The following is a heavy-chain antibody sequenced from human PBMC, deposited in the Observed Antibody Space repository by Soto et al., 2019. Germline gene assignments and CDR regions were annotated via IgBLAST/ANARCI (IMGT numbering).Heavy chain of an antibody. Sequence: SETLSLTCTVSGGSISSGDYYWSWIRQPPGKGLEWIGYIYYRGSTYYNPSLKSRVTISIDRSKNQFSLKLSSVTAADTAVYYCATKDYYDSSGYLNYWGQGTLVTVSS. CDR3: ATKDYYDSSGYLNY. CDR2: IYYRGST. J-gene: IGHJ4*02. D-gene: IGHD3-22*01. V-gene: IGHV4-30-4*01. CDR1: GGSISSGDYY.